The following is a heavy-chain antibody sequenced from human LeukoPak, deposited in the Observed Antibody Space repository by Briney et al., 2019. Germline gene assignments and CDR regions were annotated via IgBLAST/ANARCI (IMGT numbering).Heavy chain of an antibody. CDR1: GGTFSSYA. V-gene: IGHV1-69*04. CDR3: ARPSYSSSWYQDY. CDR2: IIPILGIA. J-gene: IGHJ4*02. D-gene: IGHD6-13*01. Sequence: SVKVSCKASGGTFSSYAISWVRQAPGQGLEWMGRIIPILGIANYAQKFQGRVTITADKSTSTAYMELSSLRSEDTAVYYCARPSYSSSWYQDYWGQGTLVTVSS.